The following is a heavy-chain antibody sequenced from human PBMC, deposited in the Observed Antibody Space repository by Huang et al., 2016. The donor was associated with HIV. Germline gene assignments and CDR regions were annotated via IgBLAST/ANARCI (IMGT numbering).Heavy chain of an antibody. CDR3: ARHGRVAGHYYNNMDV. J-gene: IGHJ6*02. CDR1: GGSISSSSYD. V-gene: IGHV4-39*01. D-gene: IGHD6-19*01. Sequence: LQLQESGPGLVKSSETLSLICTVSGGSISSSSYDWGWIRQPPGKGPEWIGSIYFSGNTYYNPPLKSRVTISVDTSKNQFSLKVNSVTAADTAVYYCARHGRVAGHYYNNMDVWGRGTTVTVSS. CDR2: IYFSGNT.